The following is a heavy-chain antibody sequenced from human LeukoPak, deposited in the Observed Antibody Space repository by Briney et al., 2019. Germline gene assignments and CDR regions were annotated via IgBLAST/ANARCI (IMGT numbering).Heavy chain of an antibody. CDR2: IQGKTDGEKA. CDR1: GFTSRDAW. J-gene: IGHJ4*02. D-gene: IGHD1-1*01. CDR3: ATDEGSGTTDFDF. V-gene: IGHV3-15*01. Sequence: GGSLRLSCAVSGFTSRDAWMSWVRQAPGQGLEWVGRIQGKTDGEKADYAAPAKGRFTVSRDESKDTVYLHLTSLKTEDTGVYYCATDEGSGTTDFDFWGQGTLVTVSS.